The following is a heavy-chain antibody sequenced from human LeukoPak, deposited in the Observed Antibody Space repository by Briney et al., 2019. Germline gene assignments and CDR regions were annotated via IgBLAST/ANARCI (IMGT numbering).Heavy chain of an antibody. Sequence: GGSLRLSCAASGFTFSSTSMSWVRQAPGKGLEWVAVTVGGGDGTYYADSVKGRFTISRDNSNNTLYLQMNSLRAGDTAVYYCAKDPIFSGSYGVFDYWGLGTLVTVSS. CDR3: AKDPIFSGSYGVFDY. CDR1: GFTFSSTS. J-gene: IGHJ4*02. V-gene: IGHV3-23*01. CDR2: TVGGGDGT. D-gene: IGHD1-26*01.